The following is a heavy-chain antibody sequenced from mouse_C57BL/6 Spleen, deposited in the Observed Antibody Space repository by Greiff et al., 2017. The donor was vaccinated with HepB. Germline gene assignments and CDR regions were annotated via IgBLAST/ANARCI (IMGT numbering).Heavy chain of an antibody. J-gene: IGHJ2*01. D-gene: IGHD1-1*01. V-gene: IGHV1-53*01. CDR2: INPSNGGT. CDR3: ARSGYGSTYFDY. CDR1: GYTFTSYW. Sequence: QVQLQQPGAELVKPGASVKLSCKASGYTFTSYWMHWVKQRPGRGLEWIGNINPSNGGTNYNEKFKSKATLTVDKSSSTAYMQLSSLTSEDSAVYYCARSGYGSTYFDYWGQGTTLTVSS.